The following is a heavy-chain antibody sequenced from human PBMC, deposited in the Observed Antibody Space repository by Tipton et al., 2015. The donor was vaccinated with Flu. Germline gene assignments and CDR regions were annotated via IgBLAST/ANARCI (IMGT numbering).Heavy chain of an antibody. Sequence: TLSLTCSVSGVAVRSGGYHLHWIRQFPGKGLEWIGNSHHTGNTYRNPSLKSRVIISVDRSKNQFSLKLTSVTAADTAVYYCARRDFSNYVSEPKNWFDPWGQGTLVTVSS. D-gene: IGHD4-11*01. V-gene: IGHV4-61*08. CDR2: SHHTGNT. CDR3: ARRDFSNYVSEPKNWFDP. J-gene: IGHJ5*02. CDR1: GVAVRSGGYH.